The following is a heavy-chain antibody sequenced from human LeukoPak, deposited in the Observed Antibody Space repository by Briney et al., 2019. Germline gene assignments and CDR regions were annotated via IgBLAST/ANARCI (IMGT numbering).Heavy chain of an antibody. CDR3: ARGIDY. J-gene: IGHJ4*02. Sequence: GGSLRLSCAASGFTLSSYYMNWVRQAPGKELEWVSVIYTGGGRYYADSVRGRFTISRDTSKNMVFLQRNSLRVEDTAVYYCARGIDYWGRGTLVTVSS. V-gene: IGHV3-53*01. CDR1: GFTLSSYY. CDR2: IYTGGGR.